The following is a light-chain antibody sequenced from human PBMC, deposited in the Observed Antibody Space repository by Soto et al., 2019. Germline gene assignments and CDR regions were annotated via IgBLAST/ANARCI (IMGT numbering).Light chain of an antibody. CDR3: QSYDSSLSVLYV. CDR2: GNS. J-gene: IGLJ1*01. V-gene: IGLV1-40*01. CDR1: RANNGAGYD. Sequence: QSVLTQAPSGSGAPGERGSISCTGRRANNGAGYDVHWYQQLPGTAPKLLIYGNSNRPSGVPDRFSGSKSGTSASLAITGLQAEDEADYYCQSYDSSLSVLYVFGTGTKVTVL.